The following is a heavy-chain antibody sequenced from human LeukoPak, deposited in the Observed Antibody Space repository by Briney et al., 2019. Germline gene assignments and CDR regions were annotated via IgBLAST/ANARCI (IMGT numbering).Heavy chain of an antibody. Sequence: SQTLSLTCAISGDSVSSNSAAWNWIRQSPSRGLEWLGRTYYRSKWYNDYAVSVKSRITINPDTSKNQFSLQLNSVTPEDTAVYYCARTSEYCSGGSCYSGGFDYWDQGTLVTVSS. CDR3: ARTSEYCSGGSCYSGGFDY. J-gene: IGHJ4*02. CDR2: TYYRSKWYN. D-gene: IGHD2-15*01. CDR1: GDSVSSNSAA. V-gene: IGHV6-1*01.